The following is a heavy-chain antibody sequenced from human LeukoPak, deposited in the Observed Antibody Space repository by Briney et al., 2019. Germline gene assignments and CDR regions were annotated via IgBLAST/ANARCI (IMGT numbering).Heavy chain of an antibody. Sequence: PGGSLRLSCAASRFTFSSYSMNWVRQAPGKGLEWVSSISSSSSYIYYADSVKGRFTISRDNAKNSLYLQMNSLRAEDTAVYYCARDRSTSDGYYHGMDVWGQGTTVTVSS. D-gene: IGHD2-2*01. CDR2: ISSSSSYI. CDR1: RFTFSSYS. CDR3: ARDRSTSDGYYHGMDV. V-gene: IGHV3-21*01. J-gene: IGHJ6*02.